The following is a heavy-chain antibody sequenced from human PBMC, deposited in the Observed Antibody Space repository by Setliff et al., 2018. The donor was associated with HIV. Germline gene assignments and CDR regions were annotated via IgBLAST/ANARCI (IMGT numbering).Heavy chain of an antibody. Sequence: KPSETLSLTCTVSGGSISSSSYYWGWIRQPPGKGLEWIGSINYRGNTYYNPSLKSRAAISVDTSKNQISLKLSSVTAADTTVYYCASLDGSESPYIYYYYMDVWGKGTAVTVSS. D-gene: IGHD3-10*01. CDR1: GGSISSSSYY. CDR2: INYRGNT. CDR3: ASLDGSESPYIYYYYMDV. J-gene: IGHJ6*03. V-gene: IGHV4-39*01.